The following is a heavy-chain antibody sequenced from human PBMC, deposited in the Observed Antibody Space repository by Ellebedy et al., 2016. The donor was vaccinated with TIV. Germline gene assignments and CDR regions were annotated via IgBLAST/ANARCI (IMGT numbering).Heavy chain of an antibody. CDR1: GYSFTSYW. V-gene: IGHV5-51*01. D-gene: IGHD6-19*01. J-gene: IGHJ4*02. Sequence: GESLKISXKGSGYSFTSYWIGWVRQMPGKGLEWMGLIYPGDSDTTYGPSFRGQVTISADKSIATAYLQWSSLKASDTAMYYCARKGATAGWYGDYWGQGTLVTVSS. CDR2: IYPGDSDT. CDR3: ARKGATAGWYGDY.